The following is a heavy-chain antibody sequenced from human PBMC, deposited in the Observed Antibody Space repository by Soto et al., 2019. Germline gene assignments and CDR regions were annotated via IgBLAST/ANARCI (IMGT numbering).Heavy chain of an antibody. Sequence: GGSLRLSCAASGFTFSDYAMSWVRQTPGKGLQWVSGVGGSDDDKHYADSVRGRFIISRDNSKNTLYLRMNSLRADDTAVYYCAKDRGYSGYDNWFDSWGQGTLVTVSS. V-gene: IGHV3-23*01. J-gene: IGHJ5*01. CDR2: VGGSDDDK. D-gene: IGHD5-12*01. CDR1: GFTFSDYA. CDR3: AKDRGYSGYDNWFDS.